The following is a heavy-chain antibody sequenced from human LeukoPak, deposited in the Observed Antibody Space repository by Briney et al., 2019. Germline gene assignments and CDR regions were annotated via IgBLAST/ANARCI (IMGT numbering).Heavy chain of an antibody. Sequence: GGSLRLSCAVSGFPVSSNFMSWARQAPGKGLQSVSIMFSGGSTDYADSVRGRFSISRDSSQNTVSLQMNSLRVEDTAVYYCAKERFIFVVARTDYWGQGTLVTVSS. V-gene: IGHV3-53*01. J-gene: IGHJ4*02. CDR1: GFPVSSNF. CDR2: MFSGGST. CDR3: AKERFIFVVARTDY. D-gene: IGHD2-15*01.